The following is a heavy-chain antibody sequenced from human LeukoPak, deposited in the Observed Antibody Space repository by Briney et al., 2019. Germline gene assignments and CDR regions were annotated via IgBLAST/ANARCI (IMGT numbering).Heavy chain of an antibody. Sequence: SETLSLTCGVYGESSSGDYWIWIRHPARKGLEWIGEINQSGSTNNIPSLKSRVTISVDTPKNQFSLKLISVTAADTAVYYCARGRWLQYETWGQGTLVTVSS. CDR2: INQSGST. CDR3: ARGRWLQYET. CDR1: GESSSGDY. V-gene: IGHV4-34*01. D-gene: IGHD5-24*01. J-gene: IGHJ5*02.